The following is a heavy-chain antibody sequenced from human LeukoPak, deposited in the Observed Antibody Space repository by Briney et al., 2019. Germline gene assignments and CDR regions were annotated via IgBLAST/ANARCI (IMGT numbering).Heavy chain of an antibody. J-gene: IGHJ6*03. D-gene: IGHD3-3*01. CDR3: ARDGIAGFGVSTGNYYYMDV. CDR2: VSHGGTT. CDR1: GGSFSDYS. V-gene: IGHV4-34*01. Sequence: PSETLSLTCTVYGGSFSDYSWSWIRQPPGKGLEWIGEVSHGGTTNYNPSLESRVTISIDTSNSQFSLNLKSVTAADSGVYYCARDGIAGFGVSTGNYYYMDVWGKGATVTVSS.